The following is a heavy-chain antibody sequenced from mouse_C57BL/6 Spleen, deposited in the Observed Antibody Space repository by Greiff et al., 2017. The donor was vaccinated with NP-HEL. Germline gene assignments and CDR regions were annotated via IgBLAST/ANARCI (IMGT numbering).Heavy chain of an antibody. J-gene: IGHJ1*03. CDR2: IWSGGST. Sequence: QVQLKESGPGLVQPSQSLSITCTVSGFSLTSYGVHWVRQSPGKGLEWLGVIWSGGSTDYNAAFISRLSISKDNSKSQVFFKMNSLQADDTAIYYCASNEGWYFDVWGTGTTVTVSS. CDR1: GFSLTSYG. CDR3: ASNEGWYFDV. V-gene: IGHV2-2*01.